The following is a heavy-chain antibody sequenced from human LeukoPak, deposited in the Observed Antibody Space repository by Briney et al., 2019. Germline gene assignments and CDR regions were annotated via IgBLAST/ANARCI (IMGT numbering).Heavy chain of an antibody. Sequence: GGSLRLSCAASGFTFSNYAMHWVRQAPGKGLEYVSAISSNGGSTYYANSVKGRFTISRDNAKNSLYLQMNSLRAEDTALYYCARGALITVAGFFDSWGQGTLVTVSS. CDR1: GFTFSNYA. CDR3: ARGALITVAGFFDS. V-gene: IGHV3-64*01. J-gene: IGHJ4*02. CDR2: ISSNGGST. D-gene: IGHD6-19*01.